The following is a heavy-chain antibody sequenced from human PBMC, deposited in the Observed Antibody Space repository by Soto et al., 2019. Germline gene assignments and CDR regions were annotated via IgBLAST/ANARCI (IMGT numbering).Heavy chain of an antibody. D-gene: IGHD3-22*01. CDR3: ARGSFYYDSSGYRRFDY. CDR1: GFTFSSYA. V-gene: IGHV3-30-3*01. J-gene: IGHJ4*02. Sequence: GGSLRLSCAASGFTFSSYAMHWVRQAPGKGLEWVAVISYDGSNKYYADSVKGRFTISRDNSKNTLYLQMNSLRAEDTAVYYCARGSFYYDSSGYRRFDYWGQGTLVTVSS. CDR2: ISYDGSNK.